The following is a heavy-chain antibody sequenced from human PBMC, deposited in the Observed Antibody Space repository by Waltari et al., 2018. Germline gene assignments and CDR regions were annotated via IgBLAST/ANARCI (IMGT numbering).Heavy chain of an antibody. J-gene: IGHJ3*02. Sequence: QLQLQESGPGLVKPSETLSLTCTVSGGSISSSSYYWGWIRQPPGKGLEWIGSIYYSGSTYYNPSLKSRVTISVDTSKNQFSLKLSSVTAADTAVYYCASLSPKVGVMRAFDIWGQGTMVTVSS. CDR3: ASLSPKVGVMRAFDI. V-gene: IGHV4-39*01. CDR1: GGSISSSSYY. D-gene: IGHD3-16*01. CDR2: IYYSGST.